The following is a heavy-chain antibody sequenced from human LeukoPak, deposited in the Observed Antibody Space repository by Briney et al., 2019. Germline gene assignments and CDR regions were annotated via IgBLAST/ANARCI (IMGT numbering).Heavy chain of an antibody. CDR3: AKGGQGDGYSADEAFDF. V-gene: IGHV6-1*01. CDR1: GDSVASNSTA. Sequence: SQTLSLTCVISGDSVASNSTACNWIRQSPSRGLEWLGRTYYRSKWYNDYAVSVKSRITINPDTSKNQFSLQLNSVTPEDTAVYYCAKGGQGDGYSADEAFDFWGQGTMVTVS. J-gene: IGHJ3*01. CDR2: TYYRSKWYN. D-gene: IGHD5-24*01.